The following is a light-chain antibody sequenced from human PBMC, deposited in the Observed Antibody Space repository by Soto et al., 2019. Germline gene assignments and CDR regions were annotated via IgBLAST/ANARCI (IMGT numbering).Light chain of an antibody. Sequence: DIQMTQSPSSLSASVGDRVTITCRASQSISSYLNWYQQKPGKAPNLLIYAASSLQSGVPSKFSGSGSGTDFTLTISSLQPEDVANYYCQQSYSSPFTFGPGTKVDIK. CDR2: AAS. CDR3: QQSYSSPFT. J-gene: IGKJ3*01. V-gene: IGKV1-39*01. CDR1: QSISSY.